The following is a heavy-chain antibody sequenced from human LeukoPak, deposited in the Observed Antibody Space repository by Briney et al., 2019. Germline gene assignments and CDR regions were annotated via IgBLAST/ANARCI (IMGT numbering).Heavy chain of an antibody. D-gene: IGHD3-10*01. CDR2: INHGGST. V-gene: IGHV4-34*01. CDR3: ARHGYYYGSGSDY. J-gene: IGHJ4*02. CDR1: GGSLSAYY. Sequence: SETLSLTCAVYGGSLSAYYWTWIRQPPGKGLEWIGEINHGGSTNYNPSLKSRVTISIDTSKNQFSLKLSSVTAADTAVYYCARHGYYYGSGSDYWGQGTLVTVSS.